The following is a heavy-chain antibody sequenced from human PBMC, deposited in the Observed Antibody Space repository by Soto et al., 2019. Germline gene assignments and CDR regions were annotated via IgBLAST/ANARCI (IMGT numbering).Heavy chain of an antibody. CDR1: GFTFSSYG. D-gene: IGHD2-15*01. Sequence: GGSLRLSCAASGFTFSSYGMHWVRQAPGKGLEWVAVIWYDGSNKYYADSVKGRFTISRDNSKNTLYLQMNSLRAEDTAVYYCARDQGYCSCGSCYSPLDYWGQGTLVTVSS. J-gene: IGHJ4*02. V-gene: IGHV3-33*01. CDR2: IWYDGSNK. CDR3: ARDQGYCSCGSCYSPLDY.